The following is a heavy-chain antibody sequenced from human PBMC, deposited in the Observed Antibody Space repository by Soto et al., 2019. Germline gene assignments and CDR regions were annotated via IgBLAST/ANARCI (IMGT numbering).Heavy chain of an antibody. V-gene: IGHV3-7*01. J-gene: IGHJ6*01. Sequence: VQLVESGGDSVQPGGSLRLSCEASGFMFGTYWMSWDRQAPGKGLEWVANIKHDGNENFFGDSVKGRFTSSRDNAKNSLYLEMNDLRVDDTGVYYCVRAPRSLGHYYSHGMDVWGQGTTVIVTA. CDR1: GFMFGTYW. D-gene: IGHD2-21*02. CDR3: VRAPRSLGHYYSHGMDV. CDR2: IKHDGNEN.